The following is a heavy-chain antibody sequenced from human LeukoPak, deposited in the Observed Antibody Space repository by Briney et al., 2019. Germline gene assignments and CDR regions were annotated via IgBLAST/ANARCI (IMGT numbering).Heavy chain of an antibody. J-gene: IGHJ3*01. Sequence: PGGSLRLSCAASGFTFSNFWLHWVRQAPGKGLVWVSRIHGDGFTTSFADSVKGRFTISRDNAKNTLYLQLNSLRADDTAVYFCVRIADDGFDVWGQGIMVTVSS. D-gene: IGHD2-15*01. V-gene: IGHV3-74*01. CDR1: GFTFSNFW. CDR3: VRIADDGFDV. CDR2: IHGDGFTT.